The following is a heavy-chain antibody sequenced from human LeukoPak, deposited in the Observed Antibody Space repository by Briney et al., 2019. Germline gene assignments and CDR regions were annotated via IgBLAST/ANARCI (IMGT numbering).Heavy chain of an antibody. D-gene: IGHD4-17*01. J-gene: IGHJ4*02. V-gene: IGHV4-39*07. CDR2: IYYSGST. CDR1: GGSISSSSYY. Sequence: SETLSLTCTVSGGSISSSSYYWVWIRQPPGKGLEWIGSIYYSGSTYYNPSLKSRVTISVDTSKNQFSLKLSSVTAADTAVYYCARGFTDGAPGYWGQGTLVTVSS. CDR3: ARGFTDGAPGY.